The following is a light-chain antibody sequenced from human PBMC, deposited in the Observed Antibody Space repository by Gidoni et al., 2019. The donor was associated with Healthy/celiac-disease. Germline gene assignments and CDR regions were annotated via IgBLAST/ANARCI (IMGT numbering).Light chain of an antibody. CDR3: QQYDNLPFT. V-gene: IGKV1-33*01. CDR2: YAS. J-gene: IGKJ3*01. Sequence: DIQMTKSPSSLSASGGDRVTITCKASQDISNYLNWYKQKPGQAPKLLIYYASNLETGVPSRFSGSGSGTDFTFTISSLQPEDIATYYCQQYDNLPFTFGPXTKVDIK. CDR1: QDISNY.